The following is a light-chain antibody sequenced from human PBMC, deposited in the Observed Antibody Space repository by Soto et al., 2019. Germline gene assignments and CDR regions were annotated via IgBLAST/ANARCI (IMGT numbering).Light chain of an antibody. J-gene: IGKJ2*01. V-gene: IGKV3-15*01. CDR3: QQYNNWYT. CDR2: GAS. CDR1: QPVTST. Sequence: EIVVTQSPATLPVSLGERVTLSCRASQPVTSTLAWYPQKPGQTPRLLISGASTRATGIPARFSGSGSGTEFTLTISDLQSEDFAVYYCQQYNNWYTFGPGTKLEIK.